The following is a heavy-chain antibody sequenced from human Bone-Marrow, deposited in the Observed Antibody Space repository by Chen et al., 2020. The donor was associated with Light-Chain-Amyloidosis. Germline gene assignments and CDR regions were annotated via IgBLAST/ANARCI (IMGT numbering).Heavy chain of an antibody. D-gene: IGHD5-12*01. CDR2: SYPDDSDA. V-gene: IGHV5-51*01. J-gene: IGHJ4*02. CDR1: GYTFPNYW. Sequence: VQREQSGAEVKRPGGSRQISCKGPGYTFPNYWIGWVRQMPGKGLEWMGGSYPDDSDARYSPSFEGQVTISTDKSITTAYLQWRSLKASDTAMYYCARRRDGYNFDYWGQGTLVTVSS. CDR3: ARRRDGYNFDY.